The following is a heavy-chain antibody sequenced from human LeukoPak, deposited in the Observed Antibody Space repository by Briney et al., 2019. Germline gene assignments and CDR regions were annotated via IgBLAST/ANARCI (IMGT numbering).Heavy chain of an antibody. D-gene: IGHD1-1*01. CDR2: IYYSGST. J-gene: IGHJ5*02. V-gene: IGHV4-59*01. CDR1: GGSISSYY. Sequence: SETLSLTCTVSGGSISSYYWSWIRQPPGKGLEWIGYIYYSGSTNYDPSLKSRVTISVDTSKNQFSLKLNSVTAADTAVYYCARDPRGGTSRDNWFDPWGQGTLVTVSS. CDR3: ARDPRGGTSRDNWFDP.